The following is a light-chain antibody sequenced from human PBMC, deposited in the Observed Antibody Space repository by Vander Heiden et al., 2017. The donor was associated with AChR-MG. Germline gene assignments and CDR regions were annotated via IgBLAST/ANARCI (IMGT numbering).Light chain of an antibody. Sequence: DIRMTQSPSSLSASVGDRVTITCRASQSISSYLNWYQQKPGKAPKLLIYTTSSLQSGVPSRFSGSGSGTDFTLTITKLQPEDFATYYCQESYNTRYTFGQGTKLDIK. V-gene: IGKV1-39*01. CDR2: TTS. CDR3: QESYNTRYT. CDR1: QSISSY. J-gene: IGKJ2*01.